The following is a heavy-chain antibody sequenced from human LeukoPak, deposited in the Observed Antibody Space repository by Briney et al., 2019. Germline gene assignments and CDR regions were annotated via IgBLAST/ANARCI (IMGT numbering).Heavy chain of an antibody. CDR2: ISSSSSYI. D-gene: IGHD6-13*01. CDR1: GFTFSSYS. Sequence: GGSLRLSCAASGFTFSSYSMNWVRQAPGKGLEWVSSISSSSSYIYYADSVKGRFTISRDNAKNSMYLQMNSLRAEDTAVYYCARRHPAADVFAYWGQGTLVTVSS. V-gene: IGHV3-21*01. CDR3: ARRHPAADVFAY. J-gene: IGHJ4*02.